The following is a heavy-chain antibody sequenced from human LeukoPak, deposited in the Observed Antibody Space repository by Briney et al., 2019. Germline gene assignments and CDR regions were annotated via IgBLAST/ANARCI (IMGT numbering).Heavy chain of an antibody. CDR2: ISSSSSYI. Sequence: GGSLRLSCAASGFTVSSYSMNWVRQAPGKGLEWVSSISSSSSYIYYAFSVKGRFTISRDNAKNSLYLQVNSLRAEDTAVYYCVRGSYYGSEPFDYWGQGTLVTVSS. CDR1: GFTVSSYS. J-gene: IGHJ4*02. D-gene: IGHD3-10*01. V-gene: IGHV3-21*01. CDR3: VRGSYYGSEPFDY.